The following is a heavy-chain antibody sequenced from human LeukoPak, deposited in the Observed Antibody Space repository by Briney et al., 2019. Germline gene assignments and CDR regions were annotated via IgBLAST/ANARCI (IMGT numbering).Heavy chain of an antibody. Sequence: SETLSLTCTVSGGSISSYYWSWIRQPAGKGLEWIGRIYTSGSTNYNPSLKSRVTISVDTSKNQFSLKLSSVTAADTAVYYCARVGGRFYYYYMDVWGKGTTVTISS. CDR2: IYTSGST. V-gene: IGHV4-4*07. J-gene: IGHJ6*03. CDR3: ARVGGRFYYYYMDV. CDR1: GGSISSYY.